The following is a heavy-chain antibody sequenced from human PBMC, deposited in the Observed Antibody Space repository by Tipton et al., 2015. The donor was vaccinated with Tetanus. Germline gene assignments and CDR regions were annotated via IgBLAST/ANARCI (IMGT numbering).Heavy chain of an antibody. CDR2: IYYSGDN. D-gene: IGHD3-16*01. CDR1: GDSLSRGGYL. Sequence: TLSLTCTVSGDSLSRGGYLWKWVRQRPGEGPGGIGNIYYSGDNYFNPALESRVSMSVDTSKNQFSLKLTSVTAADTAVYYCARDQGGGRVARLNWFDPWGQGTLVTVSS. J-gene: IGHJ5*02. V-gene: IGHV4-31*03. CDR3: ARDQGGGRVARLNWFDP.